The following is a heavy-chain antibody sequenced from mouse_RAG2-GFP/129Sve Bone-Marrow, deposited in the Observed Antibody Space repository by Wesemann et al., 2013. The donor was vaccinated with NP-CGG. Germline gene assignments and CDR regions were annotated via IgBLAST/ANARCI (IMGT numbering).Heavy chain of an antibody. V-gene: IGHV2-7*01. Sequence: RKWSGGSIYYTPALSSRLSVSRDISKSQVFFKMSSLQSEDTAVYHCARYFRSGVGSWYFDVWGAGTTVTVSS. CDR2: KWSGGSI. CDR3: ARYFRSGVGSWYFDV. J-gene: IGHJ1*01. D-gene: IGHD1-1*02.